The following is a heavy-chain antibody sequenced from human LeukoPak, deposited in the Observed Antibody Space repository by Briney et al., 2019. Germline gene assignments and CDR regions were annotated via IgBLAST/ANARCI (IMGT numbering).Heavy chain of an antibody. Sequence: SETLSLTCTVSGASISSWYWSWIRQPPGKGLEWIGYIYYSGSTNYNPSLKSRVTISVDTSKNQFSLKLSSVTAADTAVYYCARWGSSGRPIDYWGQGTLVTVSS. CDR3: ARWGSSGRPIDY. CDR1: GASISSWY. J-gene: IGHJ4*02. D-gene: IGHD3-22*01. CDR2: IYYSGST. V-gene: IGHV4-59*01.